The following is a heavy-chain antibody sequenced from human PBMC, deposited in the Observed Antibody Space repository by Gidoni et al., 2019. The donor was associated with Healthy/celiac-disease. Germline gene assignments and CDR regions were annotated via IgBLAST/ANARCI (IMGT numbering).Heavy chain of an antibody. J-gene: IGHJ4*02. CDR2: ISSSSSYI. CDR1: GFTFSSYS. V-gene: IGHV3-21*01. CDR3: ARVGELLRKWGGYFDY. D-gene: IGHD1-26*01. Sequence: EVQLVASGGGLVQPGGSLRLSCAASGFTFSSYSMNWVRQAPGKGLEWVSSISSSSSYIYYADSVKGRFTISRDNAKNSLYLQMNSLRAEDTAVYYCARVGELLRKWGGYFDYWGQGTLVTVSS.